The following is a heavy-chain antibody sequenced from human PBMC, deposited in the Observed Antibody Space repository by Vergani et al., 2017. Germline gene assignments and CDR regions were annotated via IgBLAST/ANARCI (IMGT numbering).Heavy chain of an antibody. CDR3: ARVGYGDYYGMDV. D-gene: IGHD4-17*01. V-gene: IGHV4-61*02. J-gene: IGHJ6*02. Sequence: QVQLQESGPGLVKPSQTLSLTCTVSGGSISTGSYYWSWIRQPAGKGLEWIGHIYTSGSTNYNPSLKSRVTISVDTSKNQFSLKLSSVTAADTAVYYCARVGYGDYYGMDVWGQGTTVTVSS. CDR1: GGSISTGSYY. CDR2: IYTSGST.